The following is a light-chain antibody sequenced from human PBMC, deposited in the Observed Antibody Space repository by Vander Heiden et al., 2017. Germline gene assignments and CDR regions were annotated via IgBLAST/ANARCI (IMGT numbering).Light chain of an antibody. Sequence: AIRMTQSPSSSSASTGVRVTITCRASQGISSYLAWYQQKPGKDPKLLIYAASTLQSGVPSRFGGSGSGTDFTLTISCLQSEDFATYYCQQYYSYPRLTFGGGTKVEIK. CDR1: QGISSY. CDR3: QQYYSYPRLT. V-gene: IGKV1-8*01. CDR2: AAS. J-gene: IGKJ4*01.